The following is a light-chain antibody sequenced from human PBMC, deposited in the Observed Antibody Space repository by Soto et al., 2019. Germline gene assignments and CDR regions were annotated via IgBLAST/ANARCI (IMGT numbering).Light chain of an antibody. CDR3: CSYATSGTFV. CDR2: EAT. V-gene: IGLV2-23*01. CDR1: SSDVGSYNL. Sequence: QSALTQPASVSGSPGQSITISCTATSSDVGSYNLVSWYQQHPGKAPKLMIYEATKRPSGVSDRFSGSKSGNTASLTISGLQPEDEADYYCCSYATSGTFVFDTGTKLTVL. J-gene: IGLJ1*01.